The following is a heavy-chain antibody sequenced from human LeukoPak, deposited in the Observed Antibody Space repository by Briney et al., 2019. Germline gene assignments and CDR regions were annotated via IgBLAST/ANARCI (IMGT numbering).Heavy chain of an antibody. V-gene: IGHV5-51*01. Sequence: GESLKISCKGSGYSFTTYWIGWVRQMPGKGLEWMGIIFPGDSETRYSPSFQGQVTISVDKSISTVYLQWNSLRASDTAMYYCARQEYDTNNYYFSYSSSFDIWGQGTVVTVSS. CDR3: ARQEYDTNNYYFSYSSSFDI. D-gene: IGHD3-22*01. J-gene: IGHJ3*02. CDR2: IFPGDSET. CDR1: GYSFTTYW.